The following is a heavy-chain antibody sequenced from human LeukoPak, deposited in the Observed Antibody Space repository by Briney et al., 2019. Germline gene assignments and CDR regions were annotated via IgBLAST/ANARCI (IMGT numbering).Heavy chain of an antibody. CDR2: INSDGSTT. Sequence: GGSLRLSCAASGFTFSTSWMHWVRQAPGKGLVWVSRINSDGSTTTYADSVKGRFAISRDNAKNTVYLQMNSLRAEDTAVYYCARAMISGSDYWGQGTLVTVSS. CDR1: GFTFSTSW. J-gene: IGHJ4*02. D-gene: IGHD3-22*01. CDR3: ARAMISGSDY. V-gene: IGHV3-74*01.